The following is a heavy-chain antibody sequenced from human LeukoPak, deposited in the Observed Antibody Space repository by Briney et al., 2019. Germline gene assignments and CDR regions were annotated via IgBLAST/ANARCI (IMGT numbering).Heavy chain of an antibody. Sequence: SVKVSCKASGGTFSSYAISWVRQAPGQGPEWMGGIIPIFGTANYAQKFQGRVTITADESTSTAYMELSSLRSEDTAVYYCASSNEPAATDYYYYGMDVWGKGTTVTVSS. CDR3: ASSNEPAATDYYYYGMDV. V-gene: IGHV1-69*13. CDR2: IIPIFGTA. D-gene: IGHD2-2*01. CDR1: GGTFSSYA. J-gene: IGHJ6*04.